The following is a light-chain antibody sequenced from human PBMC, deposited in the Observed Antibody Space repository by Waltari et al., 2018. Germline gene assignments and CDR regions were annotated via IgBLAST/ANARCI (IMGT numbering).Light chain of an antibody. CDR1: SSDVGNYNY. Sequence: QSALTQPPSASGSPGQSVTISCTGTSSDVGNYNYVSWYQQHPGKAPKLMIYEVSKRPSGAPDRFSGSKSGNTASLTGSGLQAEDEADYYCSSYAGSNNLVVFGGGTKLTVL. J-gene: IGLJ2*01. V-gene: IGLV2-8*01. CDR2: EVS. CDR3: SSYAGSNNLVV.